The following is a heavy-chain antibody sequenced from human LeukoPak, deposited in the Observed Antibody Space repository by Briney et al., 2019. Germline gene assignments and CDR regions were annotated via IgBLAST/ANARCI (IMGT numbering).Heavy chain of an antibody. CDR2: IIPIFGTA. D-gene: IGHD6-19*01. J-gene: IGHJ6*02. CDR3: AREAKIRSADKWLAYYYYGMDV. CDR1: GGTFSSYA. V-gene: IGHV1-69*13. Sequence: ASVKVSCKASGGTFSSYAISWVRQAPGQGLEWMGGIIPIFGTANYAQKFQGRVTITADESTSTAYMELSSLRSEDTAVYYCAREAKIRSADKWLAYYYYGMDVWGQGTTVTVSS.